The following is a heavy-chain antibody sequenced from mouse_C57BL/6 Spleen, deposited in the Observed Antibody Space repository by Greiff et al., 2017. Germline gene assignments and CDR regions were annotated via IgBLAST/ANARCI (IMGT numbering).Heavy chain of an antibody. D-gene: IGHD2-4*01. CDR3: AREDDYDEGFDY. J-gene: IGHJ2*01. Sequence: QVQLQQSGAELVRPGTSVKVSCKASGYAFTNYLIEWVKQRPGQGLEWIGVINPGSGGTNYNEKFKGTATLTADKSSSTAYMQLSSLTSEDSAVYFCAREDDYDEGFDYWGQGTTLTVSS. V-gene: IGHV1-54*01. CDR2: INPGSGGT. CDR1: GYAFTNYL.